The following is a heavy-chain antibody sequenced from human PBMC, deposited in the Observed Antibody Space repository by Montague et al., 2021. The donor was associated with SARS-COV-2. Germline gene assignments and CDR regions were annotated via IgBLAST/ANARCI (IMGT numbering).Heavy chain of an antibody. CDR1: GGSISSHY. CDR3: ARATSVRGAVNWFDP. J-gene: IGHJ5*02. D-gene: IGHD3-10*01. Sequence: SETLSLTCAVSGGSISSHYWSFIRQPPGKGLEWIAYINYSGGTNXNPSLKSRVTISVDTSKNHFSLHLRSVTPADTAVYFCARATSVRGAVNWFDPWGQGTLVTVSS. V-gene: IGHV4-59*11. CDR2: INYSGGT.